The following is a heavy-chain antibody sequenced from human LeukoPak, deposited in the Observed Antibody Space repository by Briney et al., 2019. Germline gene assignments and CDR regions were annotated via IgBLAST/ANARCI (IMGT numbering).Heavy chain of an antibody. Sequence: PGGSLRLSCAASGFTFSRYSMNWVRQAPGKGLEGVSSISSSSSYIYYADSVKGRFTISRDNAKNSLYLQMNSLRAEDTAVYYCARDLSFEYSSSSAPGYFDYWGQGTLVTVSS. V-gene: IGHV3-21*01. CDR2: ISSSSSYI. CDR3: ARDLSFEYSSSSAPGYFDY. CDR1: GFTFSRYS. J-gene: IGHJ4*02. D-gene: IGHD6-6*01.